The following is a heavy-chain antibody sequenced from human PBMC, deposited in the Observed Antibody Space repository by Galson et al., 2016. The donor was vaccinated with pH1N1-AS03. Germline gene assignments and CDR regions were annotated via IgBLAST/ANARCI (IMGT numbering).Heavy chain of an antibody. D-gene: IGHD1-26*01. V-gene: IGHV1-18*01. CDR2: ISAYNGNR. CDR1: GYTFTSFG. Sequence: CKASGYTFTSFGITWVRQAPGQGLEWMGWISAYNGNRNYAQKLQGRVTMTTDTSTNTAYMELRSLTSDDTAVYYCARDPRGPCSSATCATTYYFGMDVWGQGTTVTVSS. J-gene: IGHJ6*02. CDR3: ARDPRGPCSSATCATTYYFGMDV.